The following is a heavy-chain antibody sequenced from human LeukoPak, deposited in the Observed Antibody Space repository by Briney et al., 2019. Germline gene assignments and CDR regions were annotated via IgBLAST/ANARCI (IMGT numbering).Heavy chain of an antibody. Sequence: SETLSLTCAIHGGSLTDYFWTWIRQPPGKGLEWIGEINHSGSTNYNPSLKSRVTISVDTSKNQFSLKLSSVTAADTAVYYCARGSAYYYDSSGYYDYWGQGTLVTVSS. CDR3: ARGSAYYYDSSGYYDY. CDR2: INHSGST. D-gene: IGHD3-22*01. J-gene: IGHJ4*02. V-gene: IGHV4-34*01. CDR1: GGSLTDYF.